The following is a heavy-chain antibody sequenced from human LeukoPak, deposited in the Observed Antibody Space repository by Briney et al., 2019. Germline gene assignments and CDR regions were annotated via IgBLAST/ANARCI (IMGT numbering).Heavy chain of an antibody. V-gene: IGHV4-38-2*02. CDR3: ARGSGSYYDSAFDI. CDR1: GYSISSGYY. CDR2: IYHSGST. D-gene: IGHD1-26*01. J-gene: IGHJ3*02. Sequence: SETLSLTCTVSGYSISSGYYWGWIRQPPGKGLEWIGSIYHSGSTYYNPSLKSRVTISVDTSKNQFSLKLSSVTAADTAVYYCARGSGSYYDSAFDIWGQGTMVTVSS.